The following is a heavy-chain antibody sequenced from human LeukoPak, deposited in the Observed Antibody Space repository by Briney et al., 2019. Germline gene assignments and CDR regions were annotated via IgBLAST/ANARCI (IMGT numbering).Heavy chain of an antibody. D-gene: IGHD5-18*01. CDR3: ARGGGYSYGSFDY. CDR2: INRDGSST. J-gene: IGHJ4*02. CDR1: GFTFSSYG. V-gene: IGHV3-74*01. Sequence: PGGSLRLSCAASGFTFSSYGMGWVRQAPGKGLVWVSRINRDGSSTSYADSVKGRFTISRDNAKNTLYLQMNSLRAEDTAVYYCARGGGYSYGSFDYWGQGTLVTVSS.